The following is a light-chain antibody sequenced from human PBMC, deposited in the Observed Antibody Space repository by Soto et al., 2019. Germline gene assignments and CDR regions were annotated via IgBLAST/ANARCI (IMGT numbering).Light chain of an antibody. CDR1: SSNIGSRA. CDR3: ATWDDIVNGVV. J-gene: IGLJ2*01. CDR2: INN. V-gene: IGLV1-44*01. Sequence: QSVLTQPPSASGTPGQRITISCSGSSSNIGSRAVDWYQQLPETAPRLLIYINNQRPSGVPDRFSGSKSGTSASLAISGLQPEDEADYYCATWDDIVNGVVFGGGTKLTV.